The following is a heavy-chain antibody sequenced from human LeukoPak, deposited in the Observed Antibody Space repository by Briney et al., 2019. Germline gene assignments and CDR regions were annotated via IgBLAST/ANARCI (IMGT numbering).Heavy chain of an antibody. Sequence: SETLSLTCTASGDSISGYYWSWIRQPPGKGLEWIGFIYSSGSTNYNPSLKSRVTISVDTSKNQFALRVNSVTAADTAVYYCARVLAEMAAVWRDDVFDIWGQGTMVTVSS. CDR2: IYSSGST. CDR3: ARVLAEMAAVWRDDVFDI. CDR1: GDSISGYY. V-gene: IGHV4-59*01. D-gene: IGHD5-24*01. J-gene: IGHJ3*02.